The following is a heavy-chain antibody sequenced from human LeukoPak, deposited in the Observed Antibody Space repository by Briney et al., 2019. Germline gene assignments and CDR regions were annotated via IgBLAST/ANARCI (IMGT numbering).Heavy chain of an antibody. Sequence: GASVKVSCKASGYTFTGYYMHWVRQAPGQGLEWMGRINPNSGGTNYAQKFQGRVTMTRDTSISTAYMEQSRLRSDDTAVYYCARVDIVATPRGYFDYWGQGTLVTVSS. J-gene: IGHJ4*02. CDR2: INPNSGGT. D-gene: IGHD5-12*01. CDR3: ARVDIVATPRGYFDY. V-gene: IGHV1-2*06. CDR1: GYTFTGYY.